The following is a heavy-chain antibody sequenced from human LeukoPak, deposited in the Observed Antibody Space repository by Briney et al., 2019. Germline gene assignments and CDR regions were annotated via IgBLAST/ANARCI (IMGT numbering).Heavy chain of an antibody. CDR3: ARESLGPEYDFWSGWTYYFDY. Sequence: GGSLRLSCAASGFTISSNFMSWVRQAPGKGLEWVSVIYSGGSTYYADSVKGRFTISRDNSKNTLYLQMNSLRAEDTAVYYCARESLGPEYDFWSGWTYYFDYWGQGTLVTVSS. V-gene: IGHV3-66*01. CDR2: IYSGGST. CDR1: GFTISSNF. D-gene: IGHD3-3*01. J-gene: IGHJ4*02.